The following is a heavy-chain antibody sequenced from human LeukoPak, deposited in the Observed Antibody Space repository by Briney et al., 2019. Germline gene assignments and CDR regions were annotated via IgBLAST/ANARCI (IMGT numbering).Heavy chain of an antibody. CDR1: GLTSDDCA. D-gene: IGHD2-2*01. V-gene: IGHV3-9*02. CDR2: ISWNSGSI. J-gene: IGHJ4*02. CDR3: AKGRGYELPLDN. Sequence: GGSLRLSCAGSGLTSDDCAMHWVRQAPGKGLEWVSGISWNSGSIGYADSVKGRFTISRDNAKNSLYLQMNSLRAEDTALYYCAKGRGYELPLDNWGQGTLVTVSS.